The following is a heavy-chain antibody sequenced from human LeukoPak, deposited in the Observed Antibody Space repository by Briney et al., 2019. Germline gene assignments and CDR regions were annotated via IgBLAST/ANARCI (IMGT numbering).Heavy chain of an antibody. D-gene: IGHD3-22*01. Sequence: SVKVSCKASGGTFSSYAISWVRQAPGQGLEWMGRIIPIFGTANYAQKFQGRVTITTDESTSTAYMELSSLRSEDTAVYYCARGSEGYYYDSSPDIWGQGTMVTVSS. V-gene: IGHV1-69*05. CDR3: ARGSEGYYYDSSPDI. CDR2: IIPIFGTA. J-gene: IGHJ3*02. CDR1: GGTFSSYA.